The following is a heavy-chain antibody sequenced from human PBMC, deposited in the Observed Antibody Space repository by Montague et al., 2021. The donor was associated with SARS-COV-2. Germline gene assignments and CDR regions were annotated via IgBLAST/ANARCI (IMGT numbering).Heavy chain of an antibody. Sequence: TLSLTCTVSGASISTGAYYWSWIRQHPEKGLEWIGYIYYSGTIYYDPSLKSRVTISLDTSNNHSSLKLSSVTAADTAVYYCATASGSGSLGLHYWGQGTLVLVSS. CDR1: GASISTGAYY. D-gene: IGHD3-10*01. CDR3: ATASGSGSLGLHY. V-gene: IGHV4-31*03. CDR2: IYYSGTI. J-gene: IGHJ4*02.